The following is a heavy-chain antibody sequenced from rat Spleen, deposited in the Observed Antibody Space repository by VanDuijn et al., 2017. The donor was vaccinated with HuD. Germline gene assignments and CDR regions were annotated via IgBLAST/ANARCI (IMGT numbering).Heavy chain of an antibody. CDR2: ISTGGGST. J-gene: IGHJ2*01. V-gene: IGHV5-27*01. CDR3: TTGAQPRD. D-gene: IGHD1-10*01. CDR1: GFTFSNAA. Sequence: EVQLVESGGGLVQPKESLKISCAASGFTFSNAAMYWVRQDPTKGLEWVAYISTGGGSTYYRDSVKGRFTISRDDAKSTLYLQMDSLRSDDTATYYCTTGAQPRDWGQGVMVTVSS.